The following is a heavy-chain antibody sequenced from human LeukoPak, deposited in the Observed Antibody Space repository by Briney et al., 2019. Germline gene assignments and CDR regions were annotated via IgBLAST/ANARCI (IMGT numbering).Heavy chain of an antibody. CDR1: GGTFSSYA. J-gene: IGHJ6*03. D-gene: IGHD3-22*01. CDR3: ARASGPYDSSGYYPLRYYYYYMDV. CDR2: IIPIFGTA. V-gene: IGHV1-69*05. Sequence: ASVKVSCKASGGTFSSYAISWVRQAPGQGLEWMGGIIPIFGTANYAQKFQGRVTITTDESTSTAYMELSSLRSEDTAVYYCARASGPYDSSGYYPLRYYYYYMDVWGKGTTVTVSS.